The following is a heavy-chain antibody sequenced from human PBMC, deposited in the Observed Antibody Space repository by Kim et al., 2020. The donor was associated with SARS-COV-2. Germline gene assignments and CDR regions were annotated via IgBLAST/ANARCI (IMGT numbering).Heavy chain of an antibody. CDR3: ASIRVHTIFGVVASSYNWFDP. D-gene: IGHD3-3*01. CDR2: INHSGST. V-gene: IGHV4-34*01. J-gene: IGHJ5*02. Sequence: SETLSLTCAVYGGSFSGYYWSWIRQPPGKRLEWIGEINHSGSTNYNPSLKSRVTISVDTSKNQFSLKLSSVTAADTAVYYCASIRVHTIFGVVASSYNWFDPWGQGTLVTVSS. CDR1: GGSFSGYY.